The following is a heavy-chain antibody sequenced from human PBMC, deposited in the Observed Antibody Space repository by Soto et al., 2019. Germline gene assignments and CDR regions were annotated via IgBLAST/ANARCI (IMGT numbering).Heavy chain of an antibody. CDR1: GYTFTSYG. Sequence: ASVKVSCKASGYTFTSYGITWVRQAPGQGLEWMGWISAYNGNTNYAQKLQGRVTMTTDTSTSTAYMELRSLRSDDTAVYYCAREADYYDSSGYPLDWFDSWGQGTLVTVSS. D-gene: IGHD3-22*01. CDR2: ISAYNGNT. CDR3: AREADYYDSSGYPLDWFDS. V-gene: IGHV1-18*01. J-gene: IGHJ5*01.